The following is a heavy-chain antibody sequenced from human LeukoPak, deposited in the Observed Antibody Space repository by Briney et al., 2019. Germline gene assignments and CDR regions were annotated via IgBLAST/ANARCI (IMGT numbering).Heavy chain of an antibody. CDR2: ISHDANNK. D-gene: IGHD1-7*01. V-gene: IGHV3-30*18. CDR3: AKGMAGTRYDAFDI. CDR1: GFTFSTYA. Sequence: GGSLRLSCAASGFTFSTYAMHWVRQAPGKGLEWVAVISHDANNKYYADSVKGRFTISRDNSKNTLYLQMNSLRAEDTAVYYCAKGMAGTRYDAFDIWGQGTMVTVSS. J-gene: IGHJ3*02.